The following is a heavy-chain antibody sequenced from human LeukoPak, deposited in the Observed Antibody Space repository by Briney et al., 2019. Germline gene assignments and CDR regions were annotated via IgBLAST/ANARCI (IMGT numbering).Heavy chain of an antibody. J-gene: IGHJ4*02. CDR3: AKDGTFDYGAIDY. V-gene: IGHV3-11*06. CDR2: ISGSGSFT. D-gene: IGHD4-17*01. CDR1: GFTFSDYY. Sequence: PGGSLRLSCAASGFTFSDYYMTWIRQAPGKGLEWVSFISGSGSFTNSADSVRGRFTISRDNAKNSLSLQMNSLRAEDTAVYYCAKDGTFDYGAIDYWGQGSLVTVSS.